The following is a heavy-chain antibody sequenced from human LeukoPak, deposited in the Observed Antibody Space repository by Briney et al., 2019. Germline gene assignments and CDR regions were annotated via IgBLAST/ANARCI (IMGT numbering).Heavy chain of an antibody. D-gene: IGHD3-16*01. V-gene: IGHV3-30-3*01. J-gene: IGHJ6*02. Sequence: GGSLRLSCAASGFTFSSYAMHWVRQAPGKGLEWVAVISYDGSNKYYADSVKGRFTISRDNSKNTLYLQMNSLRAEDTAVYYCARGTKITFGDYYYGMDVWGQGATVTVSS. CDR1: GFTFSSYA. CDR3: ARGTKITFGDYYYGMDV. CDR2: ISYDGSNK.